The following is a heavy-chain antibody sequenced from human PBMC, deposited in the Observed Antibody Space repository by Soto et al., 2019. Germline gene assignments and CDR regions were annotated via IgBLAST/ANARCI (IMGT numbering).Heavy chain of an antibody. Sequence: EVQLLESAGGLVQPGGSLRLSCAASGFTFSHYAMSWVRQAPGRGLEWVSTISGGDGSTYYADSVKGRFTISRDNSKNTLYLQMNSLRAEDTAVYYCAKKFHYGSGTYLYYFDYWGQGTLVTVSS. CDR3: AKKFHYGSGTYLYYFDY. J-gene: IGHJ4*02. CDR1: GFTFSHYA. CDR2: ISGGDGST. V-gene: IGHV3-23*01. D-gene: IGHD3-10*01.